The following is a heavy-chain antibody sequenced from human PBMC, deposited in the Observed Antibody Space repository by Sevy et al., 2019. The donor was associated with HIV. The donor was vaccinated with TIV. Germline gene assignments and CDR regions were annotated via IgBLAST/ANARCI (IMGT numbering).Heavy chain of an antibody. Sequence: GGSLRLSCAASGFTFDDYAMHWVRQAPGKGLEWVSGISWNSGSIGYEDSVKGRFTISRDNAKNSLYLQMNSLRAEDTALYYCGKDLSFELGYCSGGSCHFDYWGQGTLVTVSS. D-gene: IGHD2-15*01. CDR3: GKDLSFELGYCSGGSCHFDY. CDR1: GFTFDDYA. CDR2: ISWNSGSI. J-gene: IGHJ4*02. V-gene: IGHV3-9*01.